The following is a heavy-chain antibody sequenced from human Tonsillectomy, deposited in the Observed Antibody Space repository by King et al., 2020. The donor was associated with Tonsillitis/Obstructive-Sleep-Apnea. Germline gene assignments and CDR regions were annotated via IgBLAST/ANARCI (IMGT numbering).Heavy chain of an antibody. CDR3: AKGLGHCSNTNCYSSFDY. Sequence: VQLVESGGGLVQPGGSLRLSCAASGVTFSSYAMSWVRQAPGKGLEWVSVISGSGGSTYYADSVKGRFTISRDNSKNTLYLQMNRLRAEDTAVYYCAKGLGHCSNTNCYSSFDYWGQGTLVTVSS. CDR2: ISGSGGST. V-gene: IGHV3-23*04. CDR1: GVTFSSYA. J-gene: IGHJ4*02. D-gene: IGHD2-2*01.